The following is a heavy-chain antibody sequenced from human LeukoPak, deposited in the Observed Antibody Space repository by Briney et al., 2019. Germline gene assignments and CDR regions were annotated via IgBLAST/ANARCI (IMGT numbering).Heavy chain of an antibody. Sequence: ASVKVSCKASGYTFTSYGISWVRQAPGQGLEWMGWISAYNGNTNYAQKLQGRVTMTTDTSTSTAYMELRSLRSDDTAVYYCARDADSGFNRAPAALDYWGQGTLVTVSS. CDR3: ARDADSGFNRAPAALDY. CDR2: ISAYNGNT. V-gene: IGHV1-18*01. J-gene: IGHJ4*02. D-gene: IGHD6-13*01. CDR1: GYTFTSYG.